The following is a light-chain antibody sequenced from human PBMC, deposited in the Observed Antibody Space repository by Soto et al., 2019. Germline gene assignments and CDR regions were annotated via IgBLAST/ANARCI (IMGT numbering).Light chain of an antibody. CDR1: QSLYNY. V-gene: IGKV1-39*01. CDR3: QQSYSVLFT. J-gene: IGKJ2*01. Sequence: DIQMTQFPPSLSASIGDRVTISCRASQSLYNYLNWYQQQPGKAPRLLIYEASSLQSDVPSRFSGSGSGTDFNLTISSLQPEDFATYYCQQSYSVLFTFGQGTKLEIK. CDR2: EAS.